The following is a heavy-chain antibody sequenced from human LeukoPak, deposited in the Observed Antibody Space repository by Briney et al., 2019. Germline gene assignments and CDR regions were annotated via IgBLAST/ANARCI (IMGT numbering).Heavy chain of an antibody. Sequence: PGGSLRLSCAASGFTFSSYEMNWVRQAPGKGLEWVSFINPSGSSTYYTDSVKGRFNISRDNAKNALFLQMNSLRGEDTAVYYCALEGAYGGDSFDYWGQGTLVTVSS. D-gene: IGHD4-23*01. J-gene: IGHJ4*01. V-gene: IGHV3-48*03. CDR1: GFTFSSYE. CDR2: INPSGSST. CDR3: ALEGAYGGDSFDY.